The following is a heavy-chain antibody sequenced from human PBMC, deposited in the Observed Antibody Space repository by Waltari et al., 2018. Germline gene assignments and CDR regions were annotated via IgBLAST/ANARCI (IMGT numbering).Heavy chain of an antibody. V-gene: IGHV4-34*01. CDR2: INDSRST. D-gene: IGHD2-15*01. CDR1: GGSFSGYY. Sequence: QVQLQRWGAGLMQPSETLSLTCAVYGGSFSGYYWTWIRQPPGKGLEWIGEINDSRSTNYNASLKTRVSISLDTSKNQFSLKLTSVTAADTALYYCARHGRIRAVALIDYWGQGTLVTVSS. CDR3: ARHGRIRAVALIDY. J-gene: IGHJ4*02.